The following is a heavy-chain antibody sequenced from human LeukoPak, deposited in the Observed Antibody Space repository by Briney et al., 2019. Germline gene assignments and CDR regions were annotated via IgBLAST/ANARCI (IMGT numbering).Heavy chain of an antibody. D-gene: IGHD3-10*01. CDR3: ARVGNRKYYGSGSYYFDY. CDR1: GGSFSGYY. Sequence: SETLSLTCAVYGGSFSGYYWSWIRQPPGKGLEWIGEINHSGSTNYNPSLKSRVTISIDTSKNQFSLKPSSVTAADTAVYYCARVGNRKYYGSGSYYFDYWGQGTLVTVSS. CDR2: INHSGST. J-gene: IGHJ4*02. V-gene: IGHV4-34*01.